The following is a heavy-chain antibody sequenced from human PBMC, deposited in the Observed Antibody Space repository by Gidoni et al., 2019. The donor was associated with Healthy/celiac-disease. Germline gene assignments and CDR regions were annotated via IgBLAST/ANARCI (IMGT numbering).Heavy chain of an antibody. CDR1: GFTFDDSG. CDR2: INWNGGST. D-gene: IGHD6-13*01. V-gene: IGHV3-20*01. CDR3: ARGQSSSWYVGDNNWFDP. Sequence: EVQLVESGGGVVRPGGSLRLSCAASGFTFDDSGMSWVRQAPGKGLEWVSGINWNGGSTGYADSVKGRFTISRDNAKNSLYLQMNSLRAEDTALYHCARGQSSSWYVGDNNWFDPWGQGTLVTVSS. J-gene: IGHJ5*02.